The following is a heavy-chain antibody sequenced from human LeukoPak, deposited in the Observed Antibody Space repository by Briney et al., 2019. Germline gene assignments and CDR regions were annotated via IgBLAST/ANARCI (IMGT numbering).Heavy chain of an antibody. J-gene: IGHJ5*02. V-gene: IGHV3-23*01. CDR1: GFTFSSYA. CDR2: ISGSGGTT. CDR3: AIVVAARQGTIDP. Sequence: GGALRLSCGTSGFTFSSYAMSTVRQAPGWVLEWVSAISGSGGTTYYADSVKGRFTISRDNSKSTLYVQMNSLRAEDTAVYYCAIVVAARQGTIDPWGQGTLVTISS. D-gene: IGHD6-6*01.